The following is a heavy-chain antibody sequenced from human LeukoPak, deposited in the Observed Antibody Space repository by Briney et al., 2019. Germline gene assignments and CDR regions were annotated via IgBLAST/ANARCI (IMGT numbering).Heavy chain of an antibody. CDR3: AREGYFYAFDY. CDR1: GFTFSSYW. J-gene: IGHJ4*02. CDR2: IKQDGSEK. Sequence: GGSLRLSCAASGFTFSSYWMSWVRQAPGKGLEWVASIKQDGSEKYYVDSVKGRFTISRDNAKNSLYLQMNSLRAEDTAVYYCAREGYFYAFDYWGQGTLVTVSS. D-gene: IGHD2/OR15-2a*01. V-gene: IGHV3-7*01.